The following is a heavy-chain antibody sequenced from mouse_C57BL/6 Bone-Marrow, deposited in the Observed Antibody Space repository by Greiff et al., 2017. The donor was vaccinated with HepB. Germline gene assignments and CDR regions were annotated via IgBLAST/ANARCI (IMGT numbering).Heavy chain of an antibody. V-gene: IGHV6-6*01. CDR1: GFTFSDAW. J-gene: IGHJ1*03. CDR2: IRNKANNHAT. D-gene: IGHD1-1*01. CDR3: TRNYGSSYPSYWYFDV. Sequence: EVKVVESGGGLVQPGGSMKLSCAASGFTFSDAWMDWVRQSPEKGLEWVAEIRNKANNHATYYAESVKGRFTISRDDSKSSVYLQMNSLRAEDTGIYYCTRNYGSSYPSYWYFDVWGTGTTVTVSS.